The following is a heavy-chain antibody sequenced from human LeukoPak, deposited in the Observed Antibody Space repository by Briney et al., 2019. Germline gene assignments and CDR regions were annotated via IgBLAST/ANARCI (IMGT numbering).Heavy chain of an antibody. D-gene: IGHD6-13*01. CDR1: GGSFSGYY. CDR2: INHSGST. J-gene: IGHJ4*02. V-gene: IGHV4-34*01. CDR3: ARQPSTSWYYFDY. Sequence: PSETLSLTCAVYGGSFSGYYWSWIRQPPGKGLEWIGEINHSGSTNYNPSLKSRVTISIDTSKNQFSLKLSSVTAADTAVYFCARQPSTSWYYFDYWGQGTLVTVSS.